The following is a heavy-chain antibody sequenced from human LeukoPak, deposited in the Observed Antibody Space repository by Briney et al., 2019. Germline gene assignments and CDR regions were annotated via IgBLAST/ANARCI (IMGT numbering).Heavy chain of an antibody. V-gene: IGHV4-59*01. D-gene: IGHD2-2*01. CDR1: GGSISSYY. CDR3: ARADCSSTSCYFSGAFDI. CDR2: IYYSGST. Sequence: SETLSLTCTVSGGSISSYYWSWIRQPPGKGPEWIGYIYYSGSTNYNPSLKSRVTISVDTSKNQFSLKLSSVTAADTAVYYCARADCSSTSCYFSGAFDIWGQGTMVTVSS. J-gene: IGHJ3*02.